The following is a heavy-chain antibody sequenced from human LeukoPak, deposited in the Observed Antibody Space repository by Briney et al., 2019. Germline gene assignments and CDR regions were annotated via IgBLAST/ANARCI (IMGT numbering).Heavy chain of an antibody. CDR2: IIPIFGTA. CDR3: ARVLSSSWYYPSFDY. J-gene: IGHJ4*02. D-gene: IGHD6-13*01. CDR1: GGTFSSYA. Sequence: SVKVSCKASGGTFSSYAISWVRQAPGQGLEWMGGIIPIFGTANYAQKFQGRVTITTDESTSTAYMELRSLRSDDTAVYYCARVLSSSWYYPSFDYWGQGTLVIVSS. V-gene: IGHV1-69*05.